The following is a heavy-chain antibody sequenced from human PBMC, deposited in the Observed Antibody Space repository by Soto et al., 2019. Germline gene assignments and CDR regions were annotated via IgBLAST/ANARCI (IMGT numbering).Heavy chain of an antibody. J-gene: IGHJ6*02. CDR2: IWYDGSNK. Sequence: PGGSLRLSCAASGFTFSSYGMHWVRQAPGKGLEWVAVIWYDGSNKYYADSVKGRFTISRDNSKNTLNLQMTSLRVEDTAVYYCAREYCGGTCYSGMDVWGQGTTVTVSS. CDR1: GFTFSSYG. CDR3: AREYCGGTCYSGMDV. V-gene: IGHV3-33*01. D-gene: IGHD2-15*01.